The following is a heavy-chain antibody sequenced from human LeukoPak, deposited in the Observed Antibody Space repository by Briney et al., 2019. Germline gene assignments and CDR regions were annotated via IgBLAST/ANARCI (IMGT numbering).Heavy chain of an antibody. CDR3: AKDSKVAAGKNH. CDR2: IRCDGSNK. J-gene: IGHJ5*02. CDR1: GFTFSSYG. V-gene: IGHV3-30*02. D-gene: IGHD6-13*01. Sequence: PGGSLRLSCAASGFTFSSYGMHWVRQAPGKGLEWVAFIRCDGSNKYYADSVKGRFTISRDNSKNTLYLQMNSLRAEDTAVYYCAKDSKVAAGKNHWGQGTLVTVSS.